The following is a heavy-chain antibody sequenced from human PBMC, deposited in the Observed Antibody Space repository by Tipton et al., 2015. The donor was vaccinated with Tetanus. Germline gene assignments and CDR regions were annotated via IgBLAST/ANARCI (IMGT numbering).Heavy chain of an antibody. CDR2: INHSGST. D-gene: IGHD3-22*01. CDR3: ASGWRYYYDTTGFSDY. Sequence: TLSLTCAVYGGSFSGYDWNWIRQPPGKGLEWIGEINHSGSTKYNPSLKSRVTMSVDTSKNQFSLKLSSVTAADTAVYYCASGWRYYYDTTGFSDYWGQGTLVTVSS. CDR1: GGSFSGYD. J-gene: IGHJ4*02. V-gene: IGHV4-34*01.